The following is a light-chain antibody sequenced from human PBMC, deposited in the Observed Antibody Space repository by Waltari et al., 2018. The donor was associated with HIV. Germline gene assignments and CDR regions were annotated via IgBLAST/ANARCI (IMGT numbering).Light chain of an antibody. V-gene: IGLV2-11*01. CDR3: CSYAGSYSYV. Sequence: QSALTQPRSVSGSPGQSVTVSCTEPSSDVGGYDSVSWYQQHPGKAPQLIIYDLTKRPSGVPGRFSGSRSGDTASLTISGLQADDEADYYCCSYAGSYSYVFGAGTRVIVL. CDR1: SSDVGGYDS. J-gene: IGLJ1*01. CDR2: DLT.